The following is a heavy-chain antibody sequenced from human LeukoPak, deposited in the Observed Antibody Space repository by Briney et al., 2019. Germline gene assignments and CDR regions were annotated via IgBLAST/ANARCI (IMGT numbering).Heavy chain of an antibody. J-gene: IGHJ4*02. D-gene: IGHD2-15*01. CDR3: ARGDLIVVIAALNH. CDR2: ISSSGSYI. CDR1: GFSLSDYS. Sequence: GGSLRLSCAASGFSLSDYSMTWVRQAPGKGLEWVSSISSSGSYIFYAESVKDRFTVSRDTDNNSLFLQMNSLRAEDTGVYYCARGDLIVVIAALNHWGQGTLVTVSS. V-gene: IGHV3-21*01.